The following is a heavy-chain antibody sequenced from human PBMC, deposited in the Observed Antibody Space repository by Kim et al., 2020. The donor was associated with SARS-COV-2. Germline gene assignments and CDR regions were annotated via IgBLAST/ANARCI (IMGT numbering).Heavy chain of an antibody. CDR3: ARDLGTYGGNFDY. V-gene: IGHV4-39*07. Sequence: SETLSLTCTVSGGSISSSSYYWGWIRQPPGKGLEWIGSIYYSGSTYYNPSLKSRVTISVDTSKNQFSLKLSSVTAADTAVYYCARDLGTYGGNFDYWGQG. CDR2: IYYSGST. J-gene: IGHJ4*02. CDR1: GGSISSSSYY. D-gene: IGHD4-17*01.